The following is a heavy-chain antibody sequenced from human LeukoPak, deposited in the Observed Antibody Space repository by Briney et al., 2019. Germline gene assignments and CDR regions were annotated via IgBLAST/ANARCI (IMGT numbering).Heavy chain of an antibody. CDR1: GYTFTANY. V-gene: IGHV1-2*04. CDR2: MNTNTGDT. CDR3: ARGSGTSWYDY. J-gene: IGHJ4*02. D-gene: IGHD6-13*01. Sequence: ASLKVSSKASGYTFTANYMHWVRQTPGHRLERMGWMNTNTGDTKNAQKFQGCVTMNRDTSITTAYMELSRLTFDDTAVYYCARGSGTSWYDYWGQGTLVTVSS.